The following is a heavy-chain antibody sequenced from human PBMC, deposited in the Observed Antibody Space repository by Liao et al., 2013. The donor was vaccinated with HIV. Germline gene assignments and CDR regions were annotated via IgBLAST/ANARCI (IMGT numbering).Heavy chain of an antibody. CDR3: ARGGSVGLGY. D-gene: IGHD3-16*01. J-gene: IGHJ4*01. Sequence: QVQLLESGPGLVKPSETLSLSCSVSGASISNNYWSWIRQSPGKGLEWIGNINDSGSTNSNPALKRRVTISLDTSNNQFSLKLSSVTAADTAVYYCARGGSVGLGYWG. CDR2: INDSGST. V-gene: IGHV4-4*09. CDR1: GASISNNY.